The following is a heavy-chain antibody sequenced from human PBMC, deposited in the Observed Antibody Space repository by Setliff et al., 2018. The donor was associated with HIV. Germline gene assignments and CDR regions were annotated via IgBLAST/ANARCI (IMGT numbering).Heavy chain of an antibody. V-gene: IGHV1-46*01. CDR3: AREYDVLLWIGSQYGRGNLDS. D-gene: IGHD3-10*01. CDR2: INPSGGST. CDR1: GYTFTNFY. Sequence: GASVKVSCKASGYTFTNFYIHWVRQAPGQGLEWLGMINPSGGSTTYAQKFQGRVTMTSDMSTSTVYMGLSSLRSEDTAVYYCAREYDVLLWIGSQYGRGNLDSWGQGTPVTVSS. J-gene: IGHJ4*02.